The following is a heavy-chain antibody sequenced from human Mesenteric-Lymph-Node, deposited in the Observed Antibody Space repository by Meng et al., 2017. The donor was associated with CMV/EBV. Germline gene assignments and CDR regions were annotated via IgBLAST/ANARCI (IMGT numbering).Heavy chain of an antibody. J-gene: IGHJ4*02. Sequence: LSLTCAASGFTFSSYSMNWVRQAPGKGLEWVSSISSSSSYIYYADSVKGRFTISRDNAKNSLYLQMNSLRAEDTAVYYCARDSGRWLRPNYFDYWGQGTLVTVSS. V-gene: IGHV3-21*01. CDR3: ARDSGRWLRPNYFDY. CDR1: GFTFSSYS. D-gene: IGHD5-12*01. CDR2: ISSSSSYI.